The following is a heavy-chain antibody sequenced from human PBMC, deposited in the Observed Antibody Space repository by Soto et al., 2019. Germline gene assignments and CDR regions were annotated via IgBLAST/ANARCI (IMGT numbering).Heavy chain of an antibody. Sequence: GESLKISCKGSGYSFTSYWISWVRQMPGKGLVWMGRIDPSDSYTNYSPSFQGHVTISADKSISTAYLQWSSLKASDTAMYYCARSPYCSSTSCSLLYYYYGMDVWGQGTTVTVYS. CDR3: ARSPYCSSTSCSLLYYYYGMDV. CDR1: GYSFTSYW. V-gene: IGHV5-10-1*01. CDR2: IDPSDSYT. D-gene: IGHD2-2*01. J-gene: IGHJ6*02.